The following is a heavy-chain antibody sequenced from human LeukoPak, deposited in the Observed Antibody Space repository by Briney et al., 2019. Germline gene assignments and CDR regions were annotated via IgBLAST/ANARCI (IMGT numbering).Heavy chain of an antibody. J-gene: IGHJ4*02. V-gene: IGHV1-69*05. CDR3: ARAEFYYDSSGYYLDY. CDR1: GGTFSSYA. D-gene: IGHD3-22*01. Sequence: SVRVSCKASGGTFSSYAISWVRQAPGQGLEWMGRIIPIFGTANYAQKFQGRVTITTDESTSTAYMELSSLRSEDTAVYYCARAEFYYDSSGYYLDYWGQGTLVTVSS. CDR2: IIPIFGTA.